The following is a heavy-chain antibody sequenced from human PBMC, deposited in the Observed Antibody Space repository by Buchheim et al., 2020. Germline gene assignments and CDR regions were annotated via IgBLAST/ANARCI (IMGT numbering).Heavy chain of an antibody. J-gene: IGHJ6*02. CDR3: ARSPTDYFYQYGMDV. CDR1: GSSLSTNRMC. CDR2: IDWDEDE. Sequence: QVTLRESGPALVKPTQTLTLTCSFSGSSLSTNRMCVSWMRQPPGKALEWLARIDWDEDEYYSASLRARLTISKDTSRNQVGLTLTNVGPADTGTYYCARSPTDYFYQYGMDVWGQGTT. V-gene: IGHV2-70*15.